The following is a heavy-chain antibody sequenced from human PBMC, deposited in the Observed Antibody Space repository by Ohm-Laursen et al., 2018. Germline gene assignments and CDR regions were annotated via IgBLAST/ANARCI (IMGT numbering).Heavy chain of an antibody. V-gene: IGHV3-11*01. D-gene: IGHD6-19*01. CDR2: ISSSGSTI. J-gene: IGHJ6*02. CDR1: GFTFSDYY. CDR3: AREVSSGWRYYYYGMDV. Sequence: GSLRLSCAASGFTFSDYYMSWIRQAPGKGLEWVSYISSSGSTIYYADSVKGRFTISRDNAKNSLYLQMNSLRAEDTAVYYCAREVSSGWRYYYYGMDVWGQGTTVTVSS.